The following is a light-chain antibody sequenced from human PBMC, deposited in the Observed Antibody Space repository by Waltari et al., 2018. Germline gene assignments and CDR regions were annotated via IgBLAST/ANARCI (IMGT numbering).Light chain of an antibody. CDR3: LLSYSGSWV. Sequence: QTVVTLEPSLTVSPGGTVTLTCASSTGDVTSGHYPYWFQQKPGQAPRTLIYETSNKHSWTPARFSGSLLGGKAALTLSGAQAEDEADYYCLLSYSGSWVFGGGTKLTVL. CDR1: TGDVTSGHY. V-gene: IGLV7-46*01. CDR2: ETS. J-gene: IGLJ3*02.